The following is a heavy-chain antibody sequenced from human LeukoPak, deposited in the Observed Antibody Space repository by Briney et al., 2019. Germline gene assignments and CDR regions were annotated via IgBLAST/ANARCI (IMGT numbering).Heavy chain of an antibody. CDR1: GGSISSYY. Sequence: ASETLSLTCIISGGSISSYYWSWIRQSPGKGLEWIGYVYYSGGTNYNPSLKSRVTISVDTSKNHFSLKLSSVTAADTAVYYCASSNWNDNYFDYWGQGTLVTVSS. CDR3: ASSNWNDNYFDY. J-gene: IGHJ4*02. D-gene: IGHD1-20*01. CDR2: VYYSGGT. V-gene: IGHV4-59*01.